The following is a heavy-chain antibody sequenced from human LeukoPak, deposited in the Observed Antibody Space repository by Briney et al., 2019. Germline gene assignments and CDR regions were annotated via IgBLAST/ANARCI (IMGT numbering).Heavy chain of an antibody. V-gene: IGHV4-59*01. CDR2: IYYSGST. CDR1: GGSISSYY. J-gene: IGHJ5*02. D-gene: IGHD3-3*01. CDR3: ANKRSGWFDP. Sequence: SETLSLTCSVSGGSISSYYWSWIRQPPGKGLEWIGYIYYSGSTNYNPSLKSRVTISVDTSKNQFSLKLTSVTPADTAVYYYANKRSGWFDPWGQGTLVTVSS.